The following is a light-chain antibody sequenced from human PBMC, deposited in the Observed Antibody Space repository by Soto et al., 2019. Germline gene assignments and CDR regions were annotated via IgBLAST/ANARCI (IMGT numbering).Light chain of an antibody. Sequence: TQSPPSRSASVEDRVTLTCRASQSISSYLNWYQQKPGQAPRLLIYDASNRATGIPARFSGSGSGTDFTLTISRLEPEDFAVYYCQQYGSSGTFGQGTKVDIK. V-gene: IGKV3-20*01. CDR1: QSISSY. CDR3: QQYGSSGT. J-gene: IGKJ1*01. CDR2: DAS.